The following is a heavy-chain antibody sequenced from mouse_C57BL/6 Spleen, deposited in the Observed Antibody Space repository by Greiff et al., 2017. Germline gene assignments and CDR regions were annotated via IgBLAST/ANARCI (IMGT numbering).Heavy chain of an antibody. D-gene: IGHD1-1*01. CDR3: ARDPTVVAMDY. CDR1: GFTFSSYA. J-gene: IGHJ4*01. V-gene: IGHV5-4*01. Sequence: EVQRVESGGGLVKPGGSLKLSCAASGFTFSSYAMSWVRQTPEKRLEWVATISDGGSYTYYPDNVKGRFTISRDNAKNNLYLQMSHLKSEDTAMYYCARDPTVVAMDYWGQGTSVTVSS. CDR2: ISDGGSYT.